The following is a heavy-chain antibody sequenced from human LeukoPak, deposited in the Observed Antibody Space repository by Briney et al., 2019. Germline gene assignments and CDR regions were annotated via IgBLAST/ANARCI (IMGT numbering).Heavy chain of an antibody. CDR2: INQDGSEK. J-gene: IGHJ4*02. CDR1: GFTFSSYS. V-gene: IGHV3-7*01. Sequence: GGSLRLSCAASGFTFSSYSMNWVRQAPGKGLEWVANINQDGSEKYYVDSVKGRFTISRDNAKNSLYLQMNSLRAEDTAVYYCARESWEYWGQGNLVTVSS. CDR3: ARESWEY. D-gene: IGHD1-26*01.